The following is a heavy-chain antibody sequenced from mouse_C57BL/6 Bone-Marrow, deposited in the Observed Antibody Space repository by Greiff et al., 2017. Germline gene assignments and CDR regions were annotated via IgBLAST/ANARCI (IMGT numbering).Heavy chain of an antibody. CDR3: ARRHDYYYGSSYDYAMDY. Sequence: EVQLVESGGDLVKPGGSLKLSCAASGFTFSSYGMSWVRPTPDKRLEWVATISSGGSYTYSPDNVKGRFTISRDNAKNTLYMQMSSLKSEDTAMYYCARRHDYYYGSSYDYAMDYWGQGTSVTVSS. D-gene: IGHD1-1*01. CDR1: GFTFSSYG. J-gene: IGHJ4*01. V-gene: IGHV5-6*01. CDR2: ISSGGSYT.